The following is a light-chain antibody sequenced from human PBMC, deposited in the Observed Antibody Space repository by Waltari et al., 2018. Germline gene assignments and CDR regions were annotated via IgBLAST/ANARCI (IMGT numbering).Light chain of an antibody. CDR1: SIRTSY. V-gene: IGLV3-19*01. CDR3: SSRDSSASHVL. J-gene: IGLJ2*01. Sequence: SSELTQDPAVSVALGQTVRITCAGASIRTSYASWYQQKSGQPPILVLFGKNKRPSEIPDRFAGYNSETTTSCTITVAQAEDEADYCCSSRDSSASHVLFAGGTKLTVL. CDR2: GKN.